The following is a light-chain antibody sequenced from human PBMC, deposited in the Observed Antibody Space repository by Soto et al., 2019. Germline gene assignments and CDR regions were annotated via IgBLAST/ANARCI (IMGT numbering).Light chain of an antibody. CDR2: GNN. CDR3: AAWDDSLNGYV. Sequence: QLVLTQPPSASGTPGQRVTISCSGSTSNIGRNIVNWYQQLPGTAPKVLIYGNNQRPSGVPDRFSGSKSGTSASLAISGLQSEDESDYYCAAWDDSLNGYVFGTGTKLTVL. J-gene: IGLJ1*01. CDR1: TSNIGRNI. V-gene: IGLV1-44*01.